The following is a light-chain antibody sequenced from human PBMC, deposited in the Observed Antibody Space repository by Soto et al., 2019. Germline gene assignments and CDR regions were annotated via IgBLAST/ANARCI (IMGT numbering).Light chain of an antibody. CDR1: SSNIGAGYD. CDR3: QSYDSSLSGFYV. CDR2: GNS. J-gene: IGLJ1*01. Sequence: QSVLTQPPSVSGAPGQRVTISCTGSSSNIGAGYDVHWYQQLPGTAPKLLIHGNSNRPSGVPDRFSGSKSGTSASLAITGLQAEDEADYYRQSYDSSLSGFYVFGTGTKVTVL. V-gene: IGLV1-40*01.